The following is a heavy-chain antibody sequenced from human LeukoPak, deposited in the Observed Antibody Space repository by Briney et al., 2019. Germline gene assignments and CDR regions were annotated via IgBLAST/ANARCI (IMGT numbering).Heavy chain of an antibody. CDR3: AITQWGYCSGGSCLPKDY. J-gene: IGHJ4*02. CDR2: IYHSGST. Sequence: PSETLSLTCAVYGGSFSGYYWSWIRQPPGKGLEWIGSIYHSGSTYYNPSLKSRVTISVDTSKNQFSLKLSSVTAADTAVYYCAITQWGYCSGGSCLPKDYWGQGTLVTVSS. D-gene: IGHD2-15*01. V-gene: IGHV4-34*01. CDR1: GGSFSGYY.